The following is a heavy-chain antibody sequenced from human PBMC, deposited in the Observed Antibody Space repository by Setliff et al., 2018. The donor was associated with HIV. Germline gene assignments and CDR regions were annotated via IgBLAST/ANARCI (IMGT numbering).Heavy chain of an antibody. Sequence: ASETLSLTCTVSGGSISSYYWSWIRQPPGKGLEWIGYIYYSGSAYYNPSLKSRVTISVDTSKNQFSLEVTSVTAADTAVYYCARGWDDKVSTIWAPYYYYLDVWGTGTAVTVSS. D-gene: IGHD3-16*01. V-gene: IGHV4-59*12. CDR3: ARGWDDKVSTIWAPYYYYLDV. CDR1: GGSISSYY. CDR2: IYYSGSA. J-gene: IGHJ6*03.